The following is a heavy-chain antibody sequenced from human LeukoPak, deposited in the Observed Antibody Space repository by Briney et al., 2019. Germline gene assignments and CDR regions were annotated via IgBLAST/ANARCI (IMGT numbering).Heavy chain of an antibody. V-gene: IGHV3-48*03. CDR1: GFTFSSYE. Sequence: GGSLRLSCAASGFTFSSYEMNWVRQAPGKGLEWVSYISSSGSTIYYADSVKGRFTISRDNAKNSLYLQMNSLRAEDTAVYYCACEAAPNDYWGQGTLVTVSS. J-gene: IGHJ4*02. CDR3: ACEAAPNDY. D-gene: IGHD6-13*01. CDR2: ISSSGSTI.